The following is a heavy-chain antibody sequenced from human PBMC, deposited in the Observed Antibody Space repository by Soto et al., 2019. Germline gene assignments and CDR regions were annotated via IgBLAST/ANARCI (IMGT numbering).Heavy chain of an antibody. CDR1: GGTFSSYA. J-gene: IGHJ6*02. Sequence: QVQLVQSGAEVKKPGSSVKVSCKASGGTFSSYAISWVRQAPGQGLEWMGGIIPIFGTANYAQKVQGRVTNTADDSTSTAYMEPSSLRSEDTAVYYCARDQVEYPYYYYGMDVWGQGTTVTVSS. CDR2: IIPIFGTA. CDR3: ARDQVEYPYYYYGMDV. V-gene: IGHV1-69*01.